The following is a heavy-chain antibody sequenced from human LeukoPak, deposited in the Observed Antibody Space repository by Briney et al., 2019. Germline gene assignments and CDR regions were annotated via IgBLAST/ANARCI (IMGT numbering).Heavy chain of an antibody. CDR2: INARGDT. CDR3: ARGQVPAARGYNWFDP. J-gene: IGHJ5*02. V-gene: IGHV4-34*01. Sequence: SETLSLTCAVYGWSFNDYYWNWIRQPPGKGLEWIGEINARGDTNYNPSLKSRVTISVDTSKKQFSLRLTSMIAEDTALYYCARGQVPAARGYNWFDPWGQGTLVTVSS. D-gene: IGHD2-2*01. CDR1: GWSFNDYY.